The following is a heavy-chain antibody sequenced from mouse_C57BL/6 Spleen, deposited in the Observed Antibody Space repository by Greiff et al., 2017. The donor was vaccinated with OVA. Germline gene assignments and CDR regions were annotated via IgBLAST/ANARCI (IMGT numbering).Heavy chain of an antibody. CDR2: FYPGSGSI. Sequence: VKVVESGAELVKPGASVKLSCKASGYTFTEYTIHWVKQRSGQGLEWIGWFYPGSGSIKYNEKFKDKATLTADKSSSTVYMELSRLTSEDSAVYFCARHEGDYGDWYFDVWGTGTTVTVSS. D-gene: IGHD1-1*01. J-gene: IGHJ1*03. CDR1: GYTFTEYT. CDR3: ARHEGDYGDWYFDV. V-gene: IGHV1-62-2*01.